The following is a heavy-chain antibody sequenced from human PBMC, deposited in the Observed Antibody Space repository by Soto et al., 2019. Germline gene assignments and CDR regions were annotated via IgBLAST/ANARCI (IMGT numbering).Heavy chain of an antibody. Sequence: EVQLLESGGGLVQPGGSLRLSCAASGFTFSNYSMTWVRQAPGKGLEWVSGSSGSGSSIYYADSVKGRFTISRDNSKNKLYLQMNRLRAEDTAVYYCAKWGDSSSWKNWFDPWGQGTLVPVSS. CDR3: AKWGDSSSWKNWFDP. J-gene: IGHJ5*02. D-gene: IGHD6-13*01. CDR2: SSGSGSSI. CDR1: GFTFSNYS. V-gene: IGHV3-23*01.